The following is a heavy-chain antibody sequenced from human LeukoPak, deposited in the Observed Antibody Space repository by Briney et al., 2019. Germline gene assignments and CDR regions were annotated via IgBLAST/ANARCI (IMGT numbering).Heavy chain of an antibody. D-gene: IGHD6-19*01. V-gene: IGHV1-69*04. CDR2: IIPILGIA. Sequence: SVKVSCKASGGTFSSYAISWVRQAPGQGLEWMGRIIPILGIANYAQKFQGRVTITADKSTSTAYMELSSLRSEDTAVYYCAREGSGWLSYYYYGMDVWGQGTTVTVSS. CDR1: GGTFSSYA. CDR3: AREGSGWLSYYYYGMDV. J-gene: IGHJ6*02.